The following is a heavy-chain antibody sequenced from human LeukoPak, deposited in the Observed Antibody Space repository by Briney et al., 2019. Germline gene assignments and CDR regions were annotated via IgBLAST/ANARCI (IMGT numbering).Heavy chain of an antibody. J-gene: IGHJ4*02. CDR1: GGTFSSYA. D-gene: IGHD3-3*01. Sequence: ASVKVSCKASGGTFSSYAISWVRQAPGQGLEWMGGIIPIFGTANYAQKFQGRVTITTDESTSTAYMELSSLRSEDTAVYYCASSYDFWSGYYVYFDYWGQGTLVTVSS. CDR3: ASSYDFWSGYYVYFDY. CDR2: IIPIFGTA. V-gene: IGHV1-69*05.